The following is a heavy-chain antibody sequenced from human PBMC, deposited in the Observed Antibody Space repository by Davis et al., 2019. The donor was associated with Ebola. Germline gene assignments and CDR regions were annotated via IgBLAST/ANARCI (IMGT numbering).Heavy chain of an antibody. J-gene: IGHJ3*02. D-gene: IGHD3-22*01. CDR3: ASVYYDSSGYYSVWAFDI. Sequence: AASVKVSCKASGYTFTSYDINWVRQATGQGLEWMGWMNPNSGNTGYAQKFQGRVTITADKSTSTAYMELSSLRSEDTAVYYCASVYYDSSGYYSVWAFDIWGQGTMVTVSS. V-gene: IGHV1-8*01. CDR1: GYTFTSYD. CDR2: MNPNSGNT.